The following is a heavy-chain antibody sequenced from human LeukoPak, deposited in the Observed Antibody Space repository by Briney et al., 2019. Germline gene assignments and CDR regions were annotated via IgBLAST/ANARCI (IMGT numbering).Heavy chain of an antibody. J-gene: IGHJ4*02. CDR1: GFTFSDHY. Sequence: PGGSLRLSCAASGFTFSDHYMSWIRQAPGKGLELVSYISSSGSPIYYADSVKGRFTVSRDNAKKSLYLQMNNLRAEDTAVYFCARDRRELRLLFDYWGQGSLVTVSS. CDR2: ISSSGSPI. V-gene: IGHV3-11*04. CDR3: ARDRRELRLLFDY. D-gene: IGHD1-26*01.